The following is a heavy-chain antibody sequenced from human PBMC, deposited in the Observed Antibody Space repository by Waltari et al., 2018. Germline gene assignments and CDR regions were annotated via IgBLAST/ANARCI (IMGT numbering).Heavy chain of an antibody. J-gene: IGHJ6*02. CDR2: IIPSFGTA. D-gene: IGHD3-16*02. CDR3: ARALHLGELSYPFYYYYGMDV. CDR1: GGTFSSYA. V-gene: IGHV1-69*05. Sequence: QVQLVQSGAEVKKPGSSVKVSCKASGGTFSSYAISWVRQAPGQGLEWMGGIIPSFGTANYAQKFQGRVTITTDESTSTAYMELSSLRSEDTAVYYCARALHLGELSYPFYYYYGMDVWGQGTTVTVSS.